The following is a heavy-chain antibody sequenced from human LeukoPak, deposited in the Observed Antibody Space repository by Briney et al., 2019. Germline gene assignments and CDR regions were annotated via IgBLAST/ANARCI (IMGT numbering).Heavy chain of an antibody. Sequence: SETLSLTCTVSGGSISSYYWSWIRQPPGKGLEWIGYIYYSGSTNCNPSLKSRVTISVDTSKNQFSLKLSSVTAADTAVYYCARGEYSSSWYPGYYYYGMDVWGQGTTVTVSS. D-gene: IGHD6-13*01. CDR3: ARGEYSSSWYPGYYYYGMDV. CDR1: GGSISSYY. CDR2: IYYSGST. J-gene: IGHJ6*02. V-gene: IGHV4-59*01.